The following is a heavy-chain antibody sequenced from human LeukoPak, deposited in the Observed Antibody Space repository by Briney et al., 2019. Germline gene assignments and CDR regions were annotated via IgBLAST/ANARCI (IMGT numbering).Heavy chain of an antibody. CDR3: VKDGGYSGYETFGY. V-gene: IGHV3-23*01. J-gene: IGHJ4*02. CDR2: ITSSGGST. CDR1: GFTFSGYA. Sequence: PGGSLRLSCAASGFTFSGYAMSWVRQAPGKGLEWVSVITSSGGSTYYADSVKGRFTISRDNSKNTLYLQMSSLRAEDTAVYYCVKDGGYSGYETFGYWGQGTLVTVSS. D-gene: IGHD5-12*01.